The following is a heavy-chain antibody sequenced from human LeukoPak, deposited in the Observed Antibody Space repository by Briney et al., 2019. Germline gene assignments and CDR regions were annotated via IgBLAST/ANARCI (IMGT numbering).Heavy chain of an antibody. CDR3: ARSGHSSSWYYFDY. CDR2: IIPIFGTA. Sequence: VASVKVSCKASGGTFSSYATSWVRQAPGQGLEWMGRIIPIFGTANYAQKFQGRVTITTDESTSTAYMELSSLRSEDTAVYYCARSGHSSSWYYFDYWGQGTLVTVSA. J-gene: IGHJ4*02. D-gene: IGHD6-13*01. CDR1: GGTFSSYA. V-gene: IGHV1-69*05.